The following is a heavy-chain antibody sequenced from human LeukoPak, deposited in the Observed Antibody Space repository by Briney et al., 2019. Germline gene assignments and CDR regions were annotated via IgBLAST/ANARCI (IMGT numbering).Heavy chain of an antibody. V-gene: IGHV5-51*01. Sequence: AESLKISCKGAGYSFTSYWFGWVRQMPGKGLGWMGMIYPGDSDTRYSPSFQRQVPISADKSISTAYLQWSSLKASDTAMYYCARFSTGWEDAFDIWGQGTMVTVSS. CDR1: GYSFTSYW. CDR3: ARFSTGWEDAFDI. CDR2: IYPGDSDT. J-gene: IGHJ3*02. D-gene: IGHD6-19*01.